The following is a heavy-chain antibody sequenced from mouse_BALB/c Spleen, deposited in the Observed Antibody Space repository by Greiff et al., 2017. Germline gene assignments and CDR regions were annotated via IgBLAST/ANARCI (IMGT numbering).Heavy chain of an antibody. CDR3: ASPSDYDYAMDY. Sequence: VQLKESGPGLVAPSQSLSITCTVSGFSLTSYGVHWVRQPPGKGLEWLGVIWAGGSTNYNSALMSRLSISKDNSKSQVFLKMNSLQTDDTAMYYCASPSDYDYAMDYWGQGTSVTVSS. CDR2: IWAGGST. D-gene: IGHD2-4*01. J-gene: IGHJ4*01. CDR1: GFSLTSYG. V-gene: IGHV2-9*02.